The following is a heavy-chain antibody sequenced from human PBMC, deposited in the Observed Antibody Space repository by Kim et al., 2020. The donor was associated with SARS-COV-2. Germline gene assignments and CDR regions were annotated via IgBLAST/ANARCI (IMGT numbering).Heavy chain of an antibody. D-gene: IGHD6-19*01. V-gene: IGHV6-1*01. Sequence: SVKSRITINPDTSKNQFSLQLNSVTPEDTAVYYCARVRAVAGSTPWYFDLWGRGTLVTVSS. J-gene: IGHJ2*01. CDR3: ARVRAVAGSTPWYFDL.